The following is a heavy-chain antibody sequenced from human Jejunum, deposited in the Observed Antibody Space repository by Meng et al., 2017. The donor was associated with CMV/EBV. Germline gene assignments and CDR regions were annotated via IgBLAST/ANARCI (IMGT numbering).Heavy chain of an antibody. J-gene: IGHJ4*02. CDR3: GDPPAGY. CDR2: IFHSGAT. Sequence: LSLPWVALVAPLLGQTWGTWVRQPPGGGLEWIGEIFHSGATNYNPSLKSRVTISIDNSKNQFSLKLTSMTAADTAVYFCGDPPAGYWGQGILVTVSS. CDR1: VAPLLGQTW. V-gene: IGHV4/OR15-8*02.